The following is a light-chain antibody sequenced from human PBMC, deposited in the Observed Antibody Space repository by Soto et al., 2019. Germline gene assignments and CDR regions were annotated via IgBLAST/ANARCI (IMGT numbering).Light chain of an antibody. V-gene: IGLV4-69*01. Sequence: QLVLPQSPSASASLGASVTLTCTLSSGHSSYAIAWHQQQPEKGPRYLMTLNSDGSHSKGDGFPDRFSGSSSGAERYLTFSSLQSEDEADYYCQTGGTGMVVGGGTKLTVL. J-gene: IGLJ2*01. CDR3: QTGGTGMV. CDR2: LNSDGSH. CDR1: SGHSSYA.